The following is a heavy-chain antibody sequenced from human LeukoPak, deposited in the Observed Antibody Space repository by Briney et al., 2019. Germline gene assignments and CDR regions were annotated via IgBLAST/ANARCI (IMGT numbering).Heavy chain of an antibody. CDR3: AKAFRSGSYYTHDAFDI. D-gene: IGHD1-26*01. CDR2: IRYDGSNK. Sequence: QPGGSLRLSCAAPGFTFSSYGMHWVRQAPGKGLEWVAFIRYDGSNKYYADSVKGRFTISRANSKNTLYLQMNRLRAEGTAVYYCAKAFRSGSYYTHDAFDIWGQGTMVTVSS. CDR1: GFTFSSYG. J-gene: IGHJ3*02. V-gene: IGHV3-30*02.